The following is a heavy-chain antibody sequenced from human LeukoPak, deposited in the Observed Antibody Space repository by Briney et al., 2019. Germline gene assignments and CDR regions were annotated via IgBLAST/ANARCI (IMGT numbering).Heavy chain of an antibody. CDR1: GFTFSSYV. CDR2: ISGSGGST. CDR3: AKGDSSGYVDFDY. V-gene: IGHV3-23*01. D-gene: IGHD3-22*01. J-gene: IGHJ4*02. Sequence: GGSLRLSCAASGFTFSSYVMSWVRQAPGKGLEWVSAISGSGGSTYYADSVKGRFTISRDNSKNTLYLQMNSLRAEDTAVHYCAKGDSSGYVDFDYWGQGTLVTVSS.